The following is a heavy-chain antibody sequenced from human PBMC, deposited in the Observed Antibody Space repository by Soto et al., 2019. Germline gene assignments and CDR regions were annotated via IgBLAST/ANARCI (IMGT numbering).Heavy chain of an antibody. Sequence: TCAVYGGSFSGYYWSWIRQPPGKGLEWIGEINHSGSTNYNPSPKSRVTISVDTSKNQFSLKLSSVTAADTAVYYCARGYASSRSVPYFDYWGQGTLVTVSS. J-gene: IGHJ4*02. D-gene: IGHD3-22*01. V-gene: IGHV4-34*01. CDR2: INHSGST. CDR3: ARGYASSRSVPYFDY. CDR1: GGSFSGYY.